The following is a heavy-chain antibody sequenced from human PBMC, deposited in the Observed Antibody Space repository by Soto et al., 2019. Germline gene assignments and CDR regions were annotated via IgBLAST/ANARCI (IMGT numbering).Heavy chain of an antibody. CDR1: GGSVSSGSYF. CDR3: TRARYGDYEHYYYYGMDV. D-gene: IGHD4-17*01. V-gene: IGHV4-61*01. J-gene: IGHJ6*02. CDR2: IYYSGSN. Sequence: SETLSLTCSVSGGSVSSGSYFWSWTRQPPGKGLEWIGYIYYSGSNKYNPSLRSRVTISVDTYKNQFSLKLSSVTAADTAGYYCTRARYGDYEHYYYYGMDVWGQGTTVTVSS.